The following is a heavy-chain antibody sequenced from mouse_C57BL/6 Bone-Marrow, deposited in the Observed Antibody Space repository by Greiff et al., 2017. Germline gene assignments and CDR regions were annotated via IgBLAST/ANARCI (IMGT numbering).Heavy chain of an antibody. CDR1: GYTFTSYW. Sequence: QVQLQQPGAELVMPGASVKLSCKAPGYTFTSYWMHWVKQRPGQGLEWIGEIDPSDSYTNYNQKFKGKSTLTVGKSSSTAYMQLSSLTSEDSAVYYCARDDYDYFDYWGQGTTLTVSS. V-gene: IGHV1-69*01. D-gene: IGHD2-4*01. CDR2: IDPSDSYT. CDR3: ARDDYDYFDY. J-gene: IGHJ2*01.